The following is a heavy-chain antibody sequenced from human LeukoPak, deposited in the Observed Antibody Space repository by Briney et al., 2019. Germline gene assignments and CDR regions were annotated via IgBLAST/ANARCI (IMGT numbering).Heavy chain of an antibody. V-gene: IGHV3-21*01. Sequence: GGSLSLSCAASGFTSISYSMNWVRQPPGRGLEGVSSISSSSSYIYYADSVKGRFTISSDNAKNSLYLQMNSLRAEDTAVYYCARDSGGAVAGKFDYWGQGTLVTVSS. CDR1: GFTSISYS. D-gene: IGHD6-19*01. CDR3: ARDSGGAVAGKFDY. J-gene: IGHJ4*02. CDR2: ISSSSSYI.